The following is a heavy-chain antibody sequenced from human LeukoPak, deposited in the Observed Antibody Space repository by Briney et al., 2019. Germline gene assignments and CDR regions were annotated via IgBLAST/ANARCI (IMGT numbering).Heavy chain of an antibody. J-gene: IGHJ3*02. Sequence: SETLSLTCTVSGGSISSYYWSWIRQPAGKGLEWIGRIYTSGSTNYNPSLKSRVTMSVDTSKNQFSLKLSSVTAADTAMYYCARDTVVAGTYAFDIWGQGTMVTVSS. CDR3: ARDTVVAGTYAFDI. D-gene: IGHD6-19*01. CDR1: GGSISSYY. CDR2: IYTSGST. V-gene: IGHV4-4*07.